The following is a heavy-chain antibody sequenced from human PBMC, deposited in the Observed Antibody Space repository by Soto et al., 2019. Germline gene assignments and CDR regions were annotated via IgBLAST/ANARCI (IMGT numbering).Heavy chain of an antibody. V-gene: IGHV3-48*02. D-gene: IGHD6-19*01. Sequence: EVQLVESGGALVQRGGSLRLSCVASGFTFSVYSMNWVRQAPGKGLEWFSYITSDTKTIKYADSAKGRFTISRDNAKNSVYLQMNSLRDEDTAVYYCARSVEGHFDYWGQGTVVTVSS. CDR2: ITSDTKTI. CDR3: ARSVEGHFDY. J-gene: IGHJ4*02. CDR1: GFTFSVYS.